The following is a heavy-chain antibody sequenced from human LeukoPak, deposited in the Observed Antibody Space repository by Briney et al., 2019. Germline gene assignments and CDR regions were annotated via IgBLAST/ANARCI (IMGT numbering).Heavy chain of an antibody. D-gene: IGHD4-17*01. V-gene: IGHV3-23*01. CDR2: ISGSGGST. CDR3: AREYYGDYAFDI. Sequence: GGSLRLSCAASGFTFSSYGMSWVRQAPGKGLGWVSTISGSGGSTYYADSVKGRFTISRDNAKNSLYLQMNSLRAEDTAVYYCAREYYGDYAFDIWGQGTMVTVSS. J-gene: IGHJ3*02. CDR1: GFTFSSYG.